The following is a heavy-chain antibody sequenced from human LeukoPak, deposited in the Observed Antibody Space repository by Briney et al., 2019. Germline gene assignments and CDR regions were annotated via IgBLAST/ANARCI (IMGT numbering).Heavy chain of an antibody. D-gene: IGHD6-19*01. Sequence: SVKVSCKASGGTFSSYAISWVRQAPGQGLEWMGGIIPIFGTANYAQKFQGRVTITADKSTSTAYMELSSLRSEDTAVYYCAREKWLVLNWFDPWGQGTLVTVSS. J-gene: IGHJ5*02. CDR3: AREKWLVLNWFDP. CDR2: IIPIFGTA. CDR1: GGTFSSYA. V-gene: IGHV1-69*06.